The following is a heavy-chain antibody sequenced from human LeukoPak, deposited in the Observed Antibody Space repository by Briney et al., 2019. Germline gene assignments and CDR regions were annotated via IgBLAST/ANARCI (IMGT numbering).Heavy chain of an antibody. D-gene: IGHD3-22*01. CDR1: GYTLTELS. Sequence: ASVKVSCKVSGYTLTELSIHWVRQAPGKGLEWMGGFDPEDGETIYAQRFKGRVTMTEDTSTDTAYMELSSLRSEDAAVYYCATVSYYYDSSGYQGYFQHWGQGTLVTVSS. J-gene: IGHJ1*01. CDR3: ATVSYYYDSSGYQGYFQH. CDR2: FDPEDGET. V-gene: IGHV1-24*01.